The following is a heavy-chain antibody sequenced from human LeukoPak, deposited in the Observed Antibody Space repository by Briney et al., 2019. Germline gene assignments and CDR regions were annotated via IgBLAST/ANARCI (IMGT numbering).Heavy chain of an antibody. CDR2: INPNSGGT. D-gene: IGHD6-13*01. V-gene: IGHV1-2*02. Sequence: ASVKVSCKASGYTFTGYYMHWVRQAPGQGLEWMGWINPNSGGTNYAQKFQGRVTMTRDTSISTAYMELSRLRPDDTAVYYCARVTAARPSNPLDYWGQGTLVTVSS. CDR1: GYTFTGYY. CDR3: ARVTAARPSNPLDY. J-gene: IGHJ4*02.